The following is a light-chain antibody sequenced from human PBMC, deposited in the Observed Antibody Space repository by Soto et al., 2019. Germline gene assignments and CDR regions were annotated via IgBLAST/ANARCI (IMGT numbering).Light chain of an antibody. J-gene: IGLJ2*01. CDR2: GND. CDR3: AAWDDSLNGVL. V-gene: IGLV1-44*01. CDR1: SSNIGSNS. Sequence: QSVLTQPPSASGTPGQRVTISCSGTSSNIGSNSVYWYHQLPGTAPKLLIYGNDERPSGVPDRFSGSKSGNSASLAISGLQSEDAADYYCAAWDDSLNGVLFGGGTKITVL.